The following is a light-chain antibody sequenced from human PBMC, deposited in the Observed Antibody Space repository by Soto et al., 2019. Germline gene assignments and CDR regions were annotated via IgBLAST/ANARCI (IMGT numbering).Light chain of an antibody. V-gene: IGKV1-5*03. CDR2: RAS. CDR3: QQYNSFPT. Sequence: DIQMTQSPSTLPASVGDRVTITCRASHSISSWLAWYQQKPGKAPNLLIYRASSLESGVPSRFSGSGSGTEFTLSISSLQPYDFATYYCQQYNSFPTFGQGTKVEI. CDR1: HSISSW. J-gene: IGKJ1*01.